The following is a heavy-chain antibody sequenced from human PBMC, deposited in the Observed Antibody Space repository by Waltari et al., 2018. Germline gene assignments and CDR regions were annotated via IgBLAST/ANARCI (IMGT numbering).Heavy chain of an antibody. CDR3: TRDFGQPES. V-gene: IGHV3-49*04. Sequence: SGGGLVQPGRSLTLSCTNSRFTFGTYTITWVRQAPGKGLEWVGFIRSKRSGGTTEFAASVKGRFSISRDDSNSIAFLRMNSLKSDDTAMYYCTRDFGQPESWGQGTLVTVSS. CDR1: RFTFGTYT. J-gene: IGHJ4*02. CDR2: IRSKRSGGTT. D-gene: IGHD3-3*01.